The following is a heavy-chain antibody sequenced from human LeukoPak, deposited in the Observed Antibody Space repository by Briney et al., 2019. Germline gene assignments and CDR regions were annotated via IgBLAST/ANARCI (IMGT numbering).Heavy chain of an antibody. Sequence: PSETLSLTCTVSGYSISSGYYWGWIRQPPGKGLEWIGSIYHSGSTYYNPSLKSRVTISVDTSKNQFSLKLSSVTAADTAVYYCARHRYGGYTSRAYYYYMDVWGKGTTVTISS. CDR1: GYSISSGYY. V-gene: IGHV4-38-2*02. D-gene: IGHD5-12*01. CDR2: IYHSGST. J-gene: IGHJ6*03. CDR3: ARHRYGGYTSRAYYYYMDV.